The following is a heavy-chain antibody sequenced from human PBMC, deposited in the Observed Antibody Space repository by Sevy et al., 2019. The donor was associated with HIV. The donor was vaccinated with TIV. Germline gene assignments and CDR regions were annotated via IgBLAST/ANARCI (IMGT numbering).Heavy chain of an antibody. Sequence: ASVKVSCKVSGKSLTAFSMHWVRQAPGKGLEWMGSFDPEDGETIYAQKLQGRLTMTEDTSTDTAYMELSRLRSGDTAVYYCATTKDYYETSGSPFDYWGQGTLVTVSS. CDR1: GKSLTAFS. CDR3: ATTKDYYETSGSPFDY. V-gene: IGHV1-24*01. J-gene: IGHJ4*02. D-gene: IGHD3-22*01. CDR2: FDPEDGET.